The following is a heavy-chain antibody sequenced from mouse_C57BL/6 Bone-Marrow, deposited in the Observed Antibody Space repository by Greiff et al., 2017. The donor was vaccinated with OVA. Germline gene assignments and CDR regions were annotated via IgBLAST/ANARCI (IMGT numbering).Heavy chain of an antibody. CDR3: ARPHILRSFAY. V-gene: IGHV5-6*01. Sequence: EVQRVESGGDLVKPGGSLKLSCAASGFTFSSYGMSWVRQTPDKRLEWVATISSGGSYTYYPESVKGRFTISRDNAKNTLYLQMSSLKSEDTAMYYCARPHILRSFAYWGQGTLVTVSA. CDR1: GFTFSSYG. D-gene: IGHD1-1*01. CDR2: ISSGGSYT. J-gene: IGHJ3*01.